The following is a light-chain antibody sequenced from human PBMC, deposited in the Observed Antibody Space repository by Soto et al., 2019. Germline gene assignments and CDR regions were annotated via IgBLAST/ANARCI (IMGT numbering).Light chain of an antibody. Sequence: IFLTQSPDTLSLSPGERATLSCRASPAVTSSNYIAWYQQKPGQAPRLLIYGASRRATGIPDRISGSGSGTDFTLTISSLEPEDFAVYYCQQRSNWVTFGGGTRVEIK. V-gene: IGKV3D-20*02. J-gene: IGKJ4*01. CDR3: QQRSNWVT. CDR2: GAS. CDR1: PAVTSSN.